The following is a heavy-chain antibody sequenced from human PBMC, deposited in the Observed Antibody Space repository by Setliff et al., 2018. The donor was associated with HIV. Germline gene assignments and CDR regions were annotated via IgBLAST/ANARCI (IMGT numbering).Heavy chain of an antibody. J-gene: IGHJ4*02. Sequence: PSETLSLTCSVAGASMTSHYLTWIRQPRGLGPEWIGNIYGSGTTKYNPSLRSRVTISVDKSKNQLSLSLDSVTAADTAVYYCATDPKGDGWAYFDSWGRGTLVTVSS. CDR1: GASMTSHY. CDR2: IYGSGTT. D-gene: IGHD6-19*01. CDR3: ATDPKGDGWAYFDS. V-gene: IGHV4-59*11.